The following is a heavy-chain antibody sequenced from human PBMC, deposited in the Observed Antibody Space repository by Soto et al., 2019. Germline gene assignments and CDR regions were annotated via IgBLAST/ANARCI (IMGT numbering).Heavy chain of an antibody. V-gene: IGHV3-30-3*01. J-gene: IGHJ4*02. CDR3: ARVPAPYNWNDSYYFDY. Sequence: QVQLVESGGGVVQPGRSLRLSCAASGFTFSSYAMHWVRQAPGKGLEWVAVISYDGSNKYYADSVKGRFTISRDNSKNPLDLQMNSLRAEDTAVYYCARVPAPYNWNDSYYFDYWGQGTLVTVSS. CDR1: GFTFSSYA. CDR2: ISYDGSNK. D-gene: IGHD1-20*01.